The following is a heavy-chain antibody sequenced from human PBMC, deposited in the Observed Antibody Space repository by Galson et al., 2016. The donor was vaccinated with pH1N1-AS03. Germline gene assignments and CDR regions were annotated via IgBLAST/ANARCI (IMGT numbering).Heavy chain of an antibody. Sequence: CAISGDSVSSNIDAWNWIRQSPSGGLEWLGRTYWRSKWYNDYAVSVKSRITINPDTSKNQLSLQLNSVTPEDTSVYYCARGRYSAFDIWCQGTMFTVSS. CDR2: TYWRSKWYN. CDR3: ARGRYSAFDI. D-gene: IGHD1-1*01. CDR1: GDSVSSNIDA. J-gene: IGHJ3*02. V-gene: IGHV6-1*01.